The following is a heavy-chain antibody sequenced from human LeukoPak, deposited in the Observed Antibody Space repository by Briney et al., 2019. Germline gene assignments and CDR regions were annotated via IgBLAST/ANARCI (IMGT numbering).Heavy chain of an antibody. Sequence: GRSLRLSCAASGFIFNNYWMTSVRQTPGKGLEVVANLNRDGSVKNYIDSVRGRFTIARDNADYSLDLQMDSLRAEDTVVYYCARDAGFRSFDYWGQGALVIVSS. J-gene: IGHJ4*02. V-gene: IGHV3-7*01. CDR1: GFIFNNYW. CDR2: LNRDGSVK. CDR3: ARDAGFRSFDY.